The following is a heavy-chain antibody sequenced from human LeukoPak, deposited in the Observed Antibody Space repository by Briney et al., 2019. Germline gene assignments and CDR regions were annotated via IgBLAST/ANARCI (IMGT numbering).Heavy chain of an antibody. J-gene: IGHJ4*02. CDR2: IYYTGST. D-gene: IGHD2-15*01. Sequence: SETLSLTCTVSGGAIRTYYWSWVRQPPGKGLEYIGYIYYTGSTTYNPSLESRVTMSVDTSKNQFSLLLTSVTAADTAVYHCARETYCSGGTCFFGPDYWGQGTLVTVSS. CDR3: ARETYCSGGTCFFGPDY. V-gene: IGHV4-59*12. CDR1: GGAIRTYY.